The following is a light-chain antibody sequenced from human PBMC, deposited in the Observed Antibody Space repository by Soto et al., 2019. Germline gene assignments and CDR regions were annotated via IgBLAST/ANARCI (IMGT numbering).Light chain of an antibody. CDR2: GAS. Sequence: EIVLTQSPGTLSVSPGERATLSCRTSQSVTSSFVAWYQQKPGQAPRLLIYGASSRAAGIPDRFSGSGSGTDFTLTISGLEPEDFAVYHCQQYGSSPTFGQGTKVEIK. J-gene: IGKJ1*01. V-gene: IGKV3-20*01. CDR3: QQYGSSPT. CDR1: QSVTSSF.